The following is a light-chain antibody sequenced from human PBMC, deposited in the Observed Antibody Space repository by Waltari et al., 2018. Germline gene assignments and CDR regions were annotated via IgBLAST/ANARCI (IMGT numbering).Light chain of an antibody. CDR1: QSIFDA. CDR3: QQRRNWPLS. V-gene: IGKV3-11*01. Sequence: PGYRAALSCRPSQSIFDAIAWYQQRPGQTPRLLIYDASNRAPGIPARFSGSGSGTDFTLTISSLEPEDFAVYYCQQRRNWPLSFGQGTRLEIK. J-gene: IGKJ5*01. CDR2: DAS.